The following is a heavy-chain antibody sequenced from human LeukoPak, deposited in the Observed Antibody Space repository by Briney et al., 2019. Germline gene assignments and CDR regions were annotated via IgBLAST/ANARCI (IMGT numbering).Heavy chain of an antibody. Sequence: PGGSLRLSCAASGFTFSPYAMHWVPQASGKGREGVSTISGCGGSTYYADSVRGRFTTSRDSSKNTLYLQMNSLRAEDTAVYYCAAGRSGYDQFDYWGQGTLVTVSS. CDR3: AAGRSGYDQFDY. CDR2: ISGCGGST. V-gene: IGHV3-23*01. D-gene: IGHD5-12*01. J-gene: IGHJ4*02. CDR1: GFTFSPYA.